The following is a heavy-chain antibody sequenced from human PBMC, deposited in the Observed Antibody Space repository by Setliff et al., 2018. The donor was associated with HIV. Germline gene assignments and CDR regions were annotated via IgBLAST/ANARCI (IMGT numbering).Heavy chain of an antibody. CDR1: GESFSAYY. Sequence: SETLSLTCAVYGESFSAYYWSWIRQPPGKGLEWIGQINHSGSTNYNPSLKTRVSISIDTSKNQFSLILTSVTAADTAVYYCARRLLRGVRGPPCFDYWGQGTLVTVSS. D-gene: IGHD3-10*01. V-gene: IGHV4-34*01. CDR2: INHSGST. CDR3: ARRLLRGVRGPPCFDY. J-gene: IGHJ4*02.